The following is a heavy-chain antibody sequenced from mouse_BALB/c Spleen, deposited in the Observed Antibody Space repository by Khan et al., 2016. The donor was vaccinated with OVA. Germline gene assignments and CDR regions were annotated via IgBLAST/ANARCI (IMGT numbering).Heavy chain of an antibody. D-gene: IGHD2-1*01. CDR3: ASGYFGNYEFVY. CDR2: IFPGTGTT. J-gene: IGHJ3*01. V-gene: IGHV1S132*01. CDR1: GYTFTSYW. Sequence: VQLQESGAELVKPGASVKLSCKTSGYTFTSYWIQWVKQRPGQGLGWIGQIFPGTGTTYYNENFKGKATLTVDTSSSTAYMQLSSLTSEDSAVYVCASGYFGNYEFVYWGQGTLVTVSP.